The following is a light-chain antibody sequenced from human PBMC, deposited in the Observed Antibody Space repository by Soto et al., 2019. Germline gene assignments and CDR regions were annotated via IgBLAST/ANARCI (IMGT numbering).Light chain of an antibody. CDR1: QSISSW. Sequence: DIQMTQSPSTLSASVGDRVTITCRASQSISSWFAWYQQKPGKAPKLLIYEASSFESGVPATFSGSGSGTEFTLTVSSLQPDDFAIYYCQQYNSYVYTFGQGTKVDIK. CDR3: QQYNSYVYT. CDR2: EAS. J-gene: IGKJ2*01. V-gene: IGKV1-5*01.